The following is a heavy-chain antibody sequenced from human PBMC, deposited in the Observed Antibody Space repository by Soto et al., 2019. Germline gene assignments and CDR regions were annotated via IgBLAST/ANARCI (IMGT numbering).Heavy chain of an antibody. J-gene: IGHJ6*02. CDR3: ARGLMTTVTTAYYGMDV. CDR1: GGTFSSYA. Sequence: SVKVSCKASGGTFSSYAISWVRQAPGQGLEWMGGIIPIFGTANYAQKFQGRVTITADESTSTAYMELSSLRSEDTAVYYCARGLMTTVTTAYYGMDVWGQGTTVTVSS. CDR2: IIPIFGTA. V-gene: IGHV1-69*13. D-gene: IGHD4-17*01.